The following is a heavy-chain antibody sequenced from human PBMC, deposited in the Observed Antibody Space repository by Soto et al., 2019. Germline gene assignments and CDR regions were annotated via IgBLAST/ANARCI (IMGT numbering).Heavy chain of an antibody. CDR2: ISYDGSNK. CDR3: ARGGIEYSSSSYDY. CDR1: GFTFSSYA. V-gene: IGHV3-30-3*01. J-gene: IGHJ4*02. Sequence: QVQLVESGGGVVQPGRSLRLSCAASGFTFSSYAMHWVRQAPGKGLEWVAVISYDGSNKYYADSVKGRFTISRDNSKNTLYLQMNSLRAEDTAVYYCARGGIEYSSSSYDYWGQGTLVTVSS. D-gene: IGHD6-6*01.